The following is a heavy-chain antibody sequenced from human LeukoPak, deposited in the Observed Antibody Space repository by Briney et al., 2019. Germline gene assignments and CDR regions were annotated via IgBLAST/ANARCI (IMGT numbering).Heavy chain of an antibody. CDR1: GVSSTDYY. J-gene: IGHJ4*02. CDR2: IYASGST. CDR3: AKEHTSTTGRHFDY. V-gene: IGHV4-4*07. Sequence: SETLSLTCSVSGVSSTDYYWTWIRQPAGKGLEWIGRIYASGSTNYDPSLRSRVTISIDKSKNQFSLNLASVTAADTGVYYCAKEHTSTTGRHFDYWGQGILVTVS. D-gene: IGHD2-2*01.